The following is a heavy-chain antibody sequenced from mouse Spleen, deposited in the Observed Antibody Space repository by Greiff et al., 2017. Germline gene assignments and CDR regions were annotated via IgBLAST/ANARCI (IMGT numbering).Heavy chain of an antibody. CDR2: IYPGSGNT. D-gene: IGHD1-1*01. V-gene: IGHV1-76*01. Sequence: VKVVESGAELVRPGASVKLSCKASGYTFTDYYINWVKQRPGQGLEWIARIYPGSGNTYYNEKFKGKATLTAEKSSSTAYMQLSSLTSEDSAVYFCARGDYYGSGDYFDYWGQGTTLTVSS. J-gene: IGHJ2*01. CDR1: GYTFTDYY. CDR3: ARGDYYGSGDYFDY.